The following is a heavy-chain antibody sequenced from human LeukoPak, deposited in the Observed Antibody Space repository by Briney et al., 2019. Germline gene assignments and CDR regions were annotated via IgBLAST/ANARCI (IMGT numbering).Heavy chain of an antibody. D-gene: IGHD3-3*01. J-gene: IGHJ4*02. V-gene: IGHV1-18*01. Sequence: GASVKVSCKASGYTFTSYGISWVRQAPGQGLEWMGWISAYNGNTNYAQKLQGRVTITRNTSISTAYMELSSLRSEDTAVYYCATDLKGRDFWSGYYTSGWGQGTLVTVSS. CDR1: GYTFTSYG. CDR3: ATDLKGRDFWSGYYTSG. CDR2: ISAYNGNT.